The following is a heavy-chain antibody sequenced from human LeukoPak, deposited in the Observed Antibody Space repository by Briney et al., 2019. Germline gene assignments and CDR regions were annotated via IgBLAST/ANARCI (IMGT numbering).Heavy chain of an antibody. Sequence: GGSLRLSCAASGFTFSSYSMNWVRQAPGKGLEWVSYISSTSSTKHHADSVKGRFTISRDNSKNTLYLQMNSLRAEDTAVYYCATFDSSSWYGGDYWGQGTLVTVSS. CDR2: ISSTSSTK. V-gene: IGHV3-48*01. D-gene: IGHD6-13*01. CDR3: ATFDSSSWYGGDY. CDR1: GFTFSSYS. J-gene: IGHJ4*02.